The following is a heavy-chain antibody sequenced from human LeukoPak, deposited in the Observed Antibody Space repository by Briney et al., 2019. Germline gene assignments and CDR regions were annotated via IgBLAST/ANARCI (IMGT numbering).Heavy chain of an antibody. CDR2: ISSSSSYI. Sequence: GGSLRLSCAASGFTFNNYNINWVRQAPGKGLEWVSSISSSSSYIYYADSVKGRFTISRDNAKNSLYLQMNSLRAEDTAVYYCAITNYGSGSPFDYWGQGTLVTVSS. D-gene: IGHD3-10*01. V-gene: IGHV3-21*01. J-gene: IGHJ4*02. CDR1: GFTFNNYN. CDR3: AITNYGSGSPFDY.